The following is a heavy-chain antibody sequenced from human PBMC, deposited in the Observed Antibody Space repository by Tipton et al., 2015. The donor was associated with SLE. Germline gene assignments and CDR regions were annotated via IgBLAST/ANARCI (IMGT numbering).Heavy chain of an antibody. D-gene: IGHD2-15*01. V-gene: IGHV3-30*04. J-gene: IGHJ4*02. CDR2: ISYDGSNK. CDR1: GFTFSSYA. CDR3: ASEGYCSGGSCLFDY. Sequence: SLRLSCAASGFTFSSYAMHWVRQAPGKGLEWVAVISYDGSNKYYADSVKGRFTISRDNSKNTLYLQMNSLRAEDTAVYYCASEGYCSGGSCLFDYWGQGTPVTVSS.